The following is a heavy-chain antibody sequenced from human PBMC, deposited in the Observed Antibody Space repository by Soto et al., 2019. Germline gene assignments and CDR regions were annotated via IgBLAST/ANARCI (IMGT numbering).Heavy chain of an antibody. D-gene: IGHD6-13*01. Sequence: GGSLRLSCAASGFTFSGSAMHWVRQASGKGLEWVGRIRSKANSYATAYAASVKGRFTISRDDSKNTAYLQMNSLKTEDTAVYYCTRLGYSSSWYTGPWFDPWGQGTLVTVSS. J-gene: IGHJ5*02. CDR2: IRSKANSYAT. V-gene: IGHV3-73*01. CDR1: GFTFSGSA. CDR3: TRLGYSSSWYTGPWFDP.